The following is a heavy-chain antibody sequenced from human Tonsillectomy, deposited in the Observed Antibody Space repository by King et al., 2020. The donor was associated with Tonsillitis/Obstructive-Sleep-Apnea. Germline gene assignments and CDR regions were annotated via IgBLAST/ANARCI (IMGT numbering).Heavy chain of an antibody. J-gene: IGHJ6*02. Sequence: QLVQSGAEVKKPGSSVKVSCKASGDTFSSYAISWVRQAPGQGLEWMGGIIPILGIANYAQKFQGRVTITADKSTSTAYMEMSSLRSEDTAVYYCATPSGITIFANFYYGMDVWGQGTTVTVSS. V-gene: IGHV1-69*10. CDR3: ATPSGITIFANFYYGMDV. CDR1: GDTFSSYA. CDR2: IIPILGIA. D-gene: IGHD3-3*01.